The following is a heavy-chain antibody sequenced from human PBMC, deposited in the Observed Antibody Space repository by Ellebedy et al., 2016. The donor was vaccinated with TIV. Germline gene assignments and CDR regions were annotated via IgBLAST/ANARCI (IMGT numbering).Heavy chain of an antibody. CDR3: TTDMSQDY. Sequence: GGSLRLSCAASGFTFSSYSMNWVRQAPGKGLEWVSYISSSSSTIYYADSVKGRFTISRDNAKNSLYLQMNSLKTEDTAVYYCTTDMSQDYWGQGTLVTVSS. CDR2: ISSSSSTI. V-gene: IGHV3-48*04. CDR1: GFTFSSYS. J-gene: IGHJ4*02. D-gene: IGHD3-10*02.